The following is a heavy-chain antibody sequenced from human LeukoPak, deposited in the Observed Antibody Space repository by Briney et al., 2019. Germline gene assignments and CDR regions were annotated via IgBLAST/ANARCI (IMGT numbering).Heavy chain of an antibody. CDR1: GGSISSYY. CDR2: IYYSGST. D-gene: IGHD3-16*02. Sequence: SETLTLTCTVSGGSISSYYWSWIRQPPGKGLEWIGYIYYSGSTNYNPSLKSRVTISVDTSKNQFSLKLSSVTAADTAVYYYARGVYGGLRLGELSLPAFDIWGQGTMVTVSS. J-gene: IGHJ3*02. V-gene: IGHV4-59*01. CDR3: ARGVYGGLRLGELSLPAFDI.